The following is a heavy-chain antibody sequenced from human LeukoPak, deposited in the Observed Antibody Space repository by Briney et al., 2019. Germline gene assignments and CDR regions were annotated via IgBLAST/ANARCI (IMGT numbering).Heavy chain of an antibody. CDR2: ISPSGST. D-gene: IGHD3-16*01. V-gene: IGHV4-59*01. J-gene: IGHJ4*02. CDR3: ARVGRGDHTWGSYYCDH. Sequence: PPETLSLTCTVSGDSFSSYRWSWLRQSPGKGLEWIGCISPSGSTSYNPSLKSRVTFSVDTSKSQFSLRLTSVTAADTAVYYCARVGRGDHTWGSYYCDHWGQGTLVSVSS. CDR1: GDSFSSYR.